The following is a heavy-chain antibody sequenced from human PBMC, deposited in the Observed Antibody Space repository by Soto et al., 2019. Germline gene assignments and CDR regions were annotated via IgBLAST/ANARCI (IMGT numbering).Heavy chain of an antibody. J-gene: IGHJ6*02. D-gene: IGHD2-2*01. CDR3: ARSQGSSTSLEIYYYYYYGMDV. Sequence: QVQLVQSGAEVKKPGSSVKVSCKASGGTFSSYAISWVRQAPGQGLEWMGGIIPISDTTNYAQKFQGRVTITADESTSTAYMELSSVSSEDTAVYYCARSQGSSTSLEIYYYYYYGMDVWGQGTTVTVSS. CDR2: IIPISDTT. V-gene: IGHV1-69*01. CDR1: GGTFSSYA.